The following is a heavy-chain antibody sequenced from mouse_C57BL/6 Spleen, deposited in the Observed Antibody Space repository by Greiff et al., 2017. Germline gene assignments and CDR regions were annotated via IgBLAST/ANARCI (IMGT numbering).Heavy chain of an antibody. CDR2: IDPSDSYT. V-gene: IGHV1-69*01. Sequence: VQLQQPGAELVMPGASVKLSCKASGYTFTSYWMHWVKQRPGQGLEWIGEIDPSDSYTNYNHKFTGKSTLTVDKSSSTAYMQLSSLTSEDSAVYYCARSRAYIDYWGQGTTLTVSS. CDR3: ARSRAYIDY. J-gene: IGHJ2*01. CDR1: GYTFTSYW.